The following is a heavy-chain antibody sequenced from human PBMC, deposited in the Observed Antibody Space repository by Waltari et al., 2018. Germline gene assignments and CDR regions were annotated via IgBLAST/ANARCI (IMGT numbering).Heavy chain of an antibody. CDR1: GGSISSGSYY. Sequence: QVQLQESGPGLVKPSQTLSLTCTVSGGSISSGSYYWSWIRQPPGKGLEWIGYIYYSGSTNYNPSLKSRVTISVDTSKNQFSLKLSSVTAADTAVYYCARGHYGGNSLGRGWFDPWGQGTLVTVSS. D-gene: IGHD4-17*01. V-gene: IGHV4-61*01. J-gene: IGHJ5*02. CDR3: ARGHYGGNSLGRGWFDP. CDR2: IYYSGST.